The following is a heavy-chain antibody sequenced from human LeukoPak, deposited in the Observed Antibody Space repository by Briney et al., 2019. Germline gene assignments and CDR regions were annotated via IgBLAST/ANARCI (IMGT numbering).Heavy chain of an antibody. CDR2: ISISGDDT. D-gene: IGHD4-17*01. CDR1: GFSFSSHA. J-gene: IGHJ4*02. V-gene: IGHV3-23*01. Sequence: GGSLRLPCATSGFSFSSHAMTWVRQAPGKGLEWLSAISISGDDTYYADSVKGRLTISRDNSKNTLYLQMNSLSADDTAMYYCANEIRPNDYWGQGTLVTVSS. CDR3: ANEIRPNDY.